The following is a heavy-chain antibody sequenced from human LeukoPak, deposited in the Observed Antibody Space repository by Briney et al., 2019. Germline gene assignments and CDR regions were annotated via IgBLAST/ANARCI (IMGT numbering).Heavy chain of an antibody. D-gene: IGHD5-12*01. J-gene: IGHJ4*02. V-gene: IGHV3-7*03. CDR3: AKGGYSGYDFAGQDY. CDR2: IRQDGIDK. CDR1: GFMFSGYW. Sequence: PGGSLRLSCAASGFMFSGYWMGWVRQAPGKGLEWVANIRQDGIDKYYVDSVRGRFTISRDNAKNSLYLQMNCLRAEDTALYYCAKGGYSGYDFAGQDYWGQGTLVTVSS.